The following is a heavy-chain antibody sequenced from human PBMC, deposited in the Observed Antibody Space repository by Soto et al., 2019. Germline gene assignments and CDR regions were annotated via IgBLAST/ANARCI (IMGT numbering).Heavy chain of an antibody. V-gene: IGHV2-5*02. J-gene: IGHJ3*02. CDR1: GFSLSTSGVG. D-gene: IGHD4-17*01. Sequence: QITLKESGPTLVKPTQTLTLTCTFSGFSLSTSGVGVGWIRQPPGKALEWLALIYWDDDKRYSPSLKSRLTNTKDTSKNHVVLTMTNMDPVDTATYYCAHYGDYRTAFDIWGQGTMVTVSS. CDR3: AHYGDYRTAFDI. CDR2: IYWDDDK.